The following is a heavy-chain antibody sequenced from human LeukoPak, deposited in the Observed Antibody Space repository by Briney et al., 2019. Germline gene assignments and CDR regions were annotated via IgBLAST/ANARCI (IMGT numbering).Heavy chain of an antibody. V-gene: IGHV3-48*04. CDR1: GFTFSSYS. Sequence: PGGSLRLSCAASGFTFSSYSMNWVRQAPGKGLEWVSYISTSSKSTYYTDSVKGRFTISRDDAKNSLYLQMNSLRAEDTAVYYCATDTWNDVRDIWGQGTMVTVSS. D-gene: IGHD1-1*01. CDR2: ISTSSKST. J-gene: IGHJ3*02. CDR3: ATDTWNDVRDI.